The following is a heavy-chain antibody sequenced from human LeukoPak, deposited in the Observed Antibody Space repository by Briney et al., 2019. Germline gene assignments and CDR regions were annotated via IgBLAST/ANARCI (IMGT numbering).Heavy chain of an antibody. CDR2: IKQDGSER. J-gene: IGHJ4*02. CDR3: AKDFERSVGAAEPFDY. Sequence: GGSLRLSCAASGFTFTIYYMSWVRQAPGKGLEWVANIKQDGSERYYVDSVKGRFTISRDNSKNTLYLQMNSLRAEDTAVYYCAKDFERSVGAAEPFDYWGQGTLVTVSS. D-gene: IGHD1-26*01. V-gene: IGHV3-7*03. CDR1: GFTFTIYY.